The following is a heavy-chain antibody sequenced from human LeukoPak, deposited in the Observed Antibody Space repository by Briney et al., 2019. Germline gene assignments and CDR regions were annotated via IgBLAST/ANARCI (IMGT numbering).Heavy chain of an antibody. CDR2: ISSSSSTI. V-gene: IGHV3-48*01. CDR1: GFTFSSYS. J-gene: IGHJ4*02. D-gene: IGHD4-17*01. Sequence: PGGSLRLSCAASGFTFSSYSMNWVRQAPGKGLEWVSYISSSSSTIYYADSVKGRFTISRDNAKNSLYLQMNSLRAEDTAVYYCARPDFGDYVALFDYWGQGTLVTASS. CDR3: ARPDFGDYVALFDY.